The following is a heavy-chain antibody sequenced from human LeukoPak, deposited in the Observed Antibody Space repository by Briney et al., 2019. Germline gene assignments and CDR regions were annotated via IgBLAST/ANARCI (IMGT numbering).Heavy chain of an antibody. D-gene: IGHD3-22*01. CDR3: ARLSHYFDSSGYYYVRFFDY. CDR1: GGSIGSYS. Sequence: PSETLSLTCTVSGGSIGSYSWSWIRQPPGKGLECIGYIYDSGSTNYNPSLKSRVAISVDKSKNQFSLKLSYVTAADTAVYYCARLSHYFDSSGYYYVRFFDYWGQGTLVTVSS. J-gene: IGHJ4*02. CDR2: IYDSGST. V-gene: IGHV4-59*08.